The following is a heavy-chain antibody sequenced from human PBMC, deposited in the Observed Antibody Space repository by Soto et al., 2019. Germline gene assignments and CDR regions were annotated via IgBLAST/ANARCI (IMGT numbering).Heavy chain of an antibody. CDR1: GGSITNFY. J-gene: IGHJ5*02. D-gene: IGHD6-19*01. V-gene: IGHV4-59*01. CDR2: LFNSGST. Sequence: QVHLQESGPGLVKPSETLSLTCNVSGGSITNFYWSWIRQTPGKGLEWIGWLFNSGSTNYNPSLRSRVTMSVDTSKNHFSLHLTSVTAADTAVYYCARSPGLGNWFDPWGQGTLVTVSS. CDR3: ARSPGLGNWFDP.